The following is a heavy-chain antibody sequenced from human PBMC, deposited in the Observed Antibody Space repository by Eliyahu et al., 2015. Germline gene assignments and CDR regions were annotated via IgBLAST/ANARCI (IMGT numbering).Heavy chain of an antibody. CDR3: TTDFGYWYFGL. V-gene: IGHV3-15*01. CDR1: GFTFSNVW. CDR2: IKIKVDGGTT. D-gene: IGHD3-16*01. J-gene: IGHJ2*01. Sequence: EVQLVESGGGLVKPGGSLRLSCAASGFTFSNVWMSWVRQAPGKGLEWVARIKIKVDGGTTDYAAPVKGRFTISRDDSKNTLYLQMNSLNTEDTAVYYCTTDFGYWYFGLWGRGTLVTVSS.